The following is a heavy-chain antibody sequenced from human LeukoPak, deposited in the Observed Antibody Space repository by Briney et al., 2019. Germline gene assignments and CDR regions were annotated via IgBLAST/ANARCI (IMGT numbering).Heavy chain of an antibody. CDR3: VRFDYGSNLVGDAFDV. Sequence: RGAALQISCKGSGYGFTIYWIGWGRQMPGKGLEGMAIIYPGNCDTRYSPSFKGQVTISVDKSINTAYLQWSSLKASDTAMYYCVRFDYGSNLVGDAFDVWGQGTMVTVSS. V-gene: IGHV5-51*01. J-gene: IGHJ3*01. D-gene: IGHD4-23*01. CDR1: GYGFTIYW. CDR2: IYPGNCDT.